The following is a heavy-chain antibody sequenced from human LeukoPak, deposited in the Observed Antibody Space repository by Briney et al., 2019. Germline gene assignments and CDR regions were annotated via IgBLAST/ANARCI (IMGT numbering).Heavy chain of an antibody. D-gene: IGHD5-18*01. CDR3: ASLDTAKQPLANH. CDR2: IREERGQE. V-gene: IGHV3-7*03. Sequence: AGGSLRLSCAASGFTFSSYAMSWVRQAPGKGLEWVANIREERGQEYYVDSVKGRFTISKNSAKNSLYLQMNTLRVEDTAMYYCASLDTAKQPLANHWGQGTLVTVSS. CDR1: GFTFSSYA. J-gene: IGHJ5*02.